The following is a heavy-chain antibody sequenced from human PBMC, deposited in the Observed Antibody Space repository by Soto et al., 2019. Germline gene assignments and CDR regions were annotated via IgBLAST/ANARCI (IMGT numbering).Heavy chain of an antibody. CDR1: GGSFSGYY. Sequence: SETLSLTCAVYGGSFSGYYWSWIRQPPGKGLEWIGEINHSGSTNYNPSLKSRVTISVDTSKNQFSLKLSSVTAADTAVYYCARTSSEVDGNPFPTNYAFDIWGQGTMVTVSS. D-gene: IGHD5-12*01. CDR3: ARTSSEVDGNPFPTNYAFDI. V-gene: IGHV4-34*01. CDR2: INHSGST. J-gene: IGHJ3*02.